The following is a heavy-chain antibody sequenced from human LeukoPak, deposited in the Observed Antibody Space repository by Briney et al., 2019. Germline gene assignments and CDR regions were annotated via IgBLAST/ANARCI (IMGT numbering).Heavy chain of an antibody. CDR3: ARVPVASWIQLDS. CDR2: IYSGGST. D-gene: IGHD6-13*01. V-gene: IGHV3-53*01. CDR1: GFTVSSNY. Sequence: GGSLRLPCAASGFTVSSNYMSWVRQAPGKGLEWVSIIYSGGSTYFADSVKGRFTISRDNSKNTLYLQMNSLRAEDTALYYCARVPVASWIQLDSWGQGTLVTVSS. J-gene: IGHJ4*02.